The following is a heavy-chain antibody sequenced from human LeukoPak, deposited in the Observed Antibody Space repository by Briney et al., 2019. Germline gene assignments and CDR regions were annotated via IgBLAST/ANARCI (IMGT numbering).Heavy chain of an antibody. D-gene: IGHD3-22*01. CDR1: GGSISGYY. J-gene: IGHJ3*02. CDR3: ARGGLENGYHSNDGFDI. CDR2: IYYSGSA. V-gene: IGHV4-59*01. Sequence: SETLSPTCTVSGGSISGYYWSWIRQPPGKGLEWIGYIYYSGSAKYNPSLKSRVTMSVDTSRNQFSLKLSSVTAADTAVYYCARGGLENGYHSNDGFDIWGQGTMVTVSS.